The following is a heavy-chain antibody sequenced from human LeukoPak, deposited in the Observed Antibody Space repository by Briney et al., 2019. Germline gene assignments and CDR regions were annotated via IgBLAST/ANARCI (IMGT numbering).Heavy chain of an antibody. CDR3: AFYYYESRGYYLDYFEY. CDR2: INTAVGTA. D-gene: IGHD3-22*01. CDR1: GRTLSNYA. Sequence: SVKVSCKASGRTLSNYAIHWVRQAPGQGLEWMGRINTAVGTADYAQKFQGRVTGNADKSTTTAYMEVTSLRSEDTAVYYCAFYYYESRGYYLDYFEYWGQGTLVTVSS. J-gene: IGHJ4*02. V-gene: IGHV1-69*04.